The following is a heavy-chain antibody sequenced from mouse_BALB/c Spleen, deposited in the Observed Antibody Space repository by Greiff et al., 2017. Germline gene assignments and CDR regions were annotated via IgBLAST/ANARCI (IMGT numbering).Heavy chain of an antibody. D-gene: IGHD2-1*01. CDR3: AREILYYGNYFDY. Sequence: VQLKQSGAELVKPGASVKLSCTASGFNIKDTYMHWVKQRPEQGLEWIGRIDPANGNTKYDPKFQGKATITADTSSNTAYLQLSSLTSEDTAVYYCAREILYYGNYFDYWGQGTTLTVSS. J-gene: IGHJ2*01. V-gene: IGHV14-3*02. CDR1: GFNIKDTY. CDR2: IDPANGNT.